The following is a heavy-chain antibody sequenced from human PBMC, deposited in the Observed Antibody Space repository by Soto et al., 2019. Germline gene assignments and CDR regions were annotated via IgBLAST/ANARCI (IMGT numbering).Heavy chain of an antibody. D-gene: IGHD3-10*01. J-gene: IGHJ6*02. CDR3: ARQGFGAIHGLVDV. Sequence: ASVKVSCKASGYTFTSYAISWVRQAPGQGLEWMGWISAYNGNTNYAQKLQGRVTISVDTSKNQFSLNLNSVTAADTALYYCARQGFGAIHGLVDVWAQGTTVTVSS. CDR1: GYTFTSYA. CDR2: ISAYNGNT. V-gene: IGHV1-18*01.